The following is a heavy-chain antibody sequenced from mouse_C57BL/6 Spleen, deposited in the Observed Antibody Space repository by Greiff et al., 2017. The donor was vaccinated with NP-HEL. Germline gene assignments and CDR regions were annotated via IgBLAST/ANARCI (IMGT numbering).Heavy chain of an antibody. CDR3: AEGYAV. Sequence: EVQLQQSGPELVKPGASVKISCKASGYTFTDYYMNWVKQSHGKSLEWIGDINPNNGGTSYNQKFKGKATLTVDKSSSTAYMELRSLTSEDSAVYYCAEGYAVWGQGTTLTVSS. V-gene: IGHV1-26*01. J-gene: IGHJ2*01. D-gene: IGHD6-5*01. CDR2: INPNNGGT. CDR1: GYTFTDYY.